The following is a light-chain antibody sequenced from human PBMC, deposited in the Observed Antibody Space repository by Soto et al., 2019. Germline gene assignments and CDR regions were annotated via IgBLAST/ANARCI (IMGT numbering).Light chain of an antibody. J-gene: IGLJ1*01. CDR3: SSYTSSSTLCV. V-gene: IGLV2-14*01. CDR2: EVS. Sequence: QSALTKPASVSGSPGQSITISCTGTSSDVGGYNYVSWYQQHPGKAPKLMIYEVSNRPTGVSNRFSGSKSGNTASLTISGLQDEDEADYYCSSYTSSSTLCVFGTGTKLTVL. CDR1: SSDVGGYNY.